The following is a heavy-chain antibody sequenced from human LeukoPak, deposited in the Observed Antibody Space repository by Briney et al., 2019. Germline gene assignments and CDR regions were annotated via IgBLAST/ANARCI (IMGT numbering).Heavy chain of an antibody. CDR1: GYSISSGYY. J-gene: IGHJ4*02. CDR2: IYYSGST. D-gene: IGHD4-17*01. V-gene: IGHV4-38-2*02. CDR3: ARYLTTVTTYSDY. Sequence: SETLSLTCTVSGYSISSGYYWGWIRQPPGKGLEWIGSIYYSGSTYYNPSLKSRVTISVDTSKNQFSLKLSSVTAADTAVYYCARYLTTVTTYSDYWGQGTLVTVSS.